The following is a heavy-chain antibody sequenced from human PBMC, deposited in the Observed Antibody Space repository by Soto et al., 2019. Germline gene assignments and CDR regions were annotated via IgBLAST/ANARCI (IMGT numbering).Heavy chain of an antibody. CDR3: AANRGYNYYYGMDV. CDR1: GFTFSSYA. CDR2: ISGSGGST. D-gene: IGHD3-22*01. V-gene: IGHV3-23*01. Sequence: EVQLLESGGGLVQPGGSLRLSCAASGFTFSSYAMSWVRQAPGKGLEWVSAISGSGGSTYYADSVKGRFTISRDNSKNTLYLQMNSLRAEDTAVYYCAANRGYNYYYGMDVWGQWTTVTVSS. J-gene: IGHJ6*02.